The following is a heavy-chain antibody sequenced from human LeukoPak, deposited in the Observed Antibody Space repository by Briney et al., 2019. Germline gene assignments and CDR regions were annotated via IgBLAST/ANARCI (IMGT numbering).Heavy chain of an antibody. CDR1: GFTFRSSG. J-gene: IGHJ4*02. V-gene: IGHV3-30*04. CDR3: ARNRQLDY. Sequence: GSSLRLSCAASGFTFRSSGMNWVGQAPGKGLEWVASISYDGSNKYCADSVKGRSTIYRDNSKNTLYLEMNSLRAEDTAVYYCARNRQLDYWGQGTLVTVSS. D-gene: IGHD6-13*01. CDR2: ISYDGSNK.